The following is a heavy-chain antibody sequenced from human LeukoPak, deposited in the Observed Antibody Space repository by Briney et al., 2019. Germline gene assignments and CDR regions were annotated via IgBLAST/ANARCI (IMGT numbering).Heavy chain of an antibody. CDR2: IYTSGTT. CDR3: ARASDYGGHDY. V-gene: IGHV4-61*02. J-gene: IGHJ4*02. CDR1: GGSIRSGLYY. Sequence: SETLSLTCTVSGGSIRSGLYYWSWIRQPAGKGLEWIGRIYTSGTTNYSPSFESRVTISVDTSKNQMSLKVRSVTAEDTAVYYCARASDYGGHDYWGQGTLVTVSS. D-gene: IGHD4-23*01.